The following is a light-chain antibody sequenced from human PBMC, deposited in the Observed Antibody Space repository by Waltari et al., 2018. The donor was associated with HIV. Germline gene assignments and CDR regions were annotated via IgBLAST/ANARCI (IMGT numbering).Light chain of an antibody. J-gene: IGLJ3*02. CDR3: STWDNSLSHWV. CDR2: RND. V-gene: IGLV1-47*01. Sequence: QSLVPQPPSASGTPAQNISISCPVDITNLGGNFVYWYQQRPGPAPRRRIDRNDQRPSGVPDRFAGSKSATSASLAISGLRSEDEADYHCSTWDNSLSHWVFGGGTKVTVL. CDR1: ITNLGGNF.